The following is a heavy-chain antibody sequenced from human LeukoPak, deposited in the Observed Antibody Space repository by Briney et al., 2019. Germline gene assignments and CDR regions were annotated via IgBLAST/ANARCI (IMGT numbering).Heavy chain of an antibody. D-gene: IGHD5-18*01. V-gene: IGHV3-30*02. CDR2: IRYDGSNK. J-gene: IGHJ4*02. CDR3: AKLPTPMDPFDY. CDR1: GFTFSSYG. Sequence: PGGSLRLSCAAAGFTFSSYGMHWVRQAPGKGLEWVAFIRYDGSNKYYADSVKGRFTISRDNSKNTLYLQMNSLRAEDTAVYYCAKLPTPMDPFDYWGQGTLVTVSS.